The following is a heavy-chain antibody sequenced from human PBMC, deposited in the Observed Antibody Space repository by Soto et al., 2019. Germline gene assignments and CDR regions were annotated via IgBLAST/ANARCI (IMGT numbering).Heavy chain of an antibody. V-gene: IGHV3-48*03. CDR1: GFAFGNYW. Sequence: GGSLRLSCAASGFAFGNYWMSWVRQAPGKGLEWISYISSSGSTAYYASSVEGRFTISRDNANNSVYLQMDSLRAEDTALYYCTRAAWFPYLSFYWGQGALVTVSS. J-gene: IGHJ4*02. D-gene: IGHD3-10*01. CDR3: TRAAWFPYLSFY. CDR2: ISSSGSTA.